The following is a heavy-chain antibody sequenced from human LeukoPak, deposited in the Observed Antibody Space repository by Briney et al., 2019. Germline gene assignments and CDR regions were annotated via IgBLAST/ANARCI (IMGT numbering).Heavy chain of an antibody. CDR2: IYVSGST. CDR3: AREIDFPGGLRIDF. D-gene: IGHD3/OR15-3a*01. V-gene: IGHV4-4*07. J-gene: IGHJ4*02. Sequence: PSETLSLTCSISGVSMSSYFWNSIRKPAGKGLEWIGRIYVSGSTSYNPSLKSRVTMSIDTSKNQFSLNLNSVTAADTAVYYCAREIDFPGGLRIDFWGQGILVTVSS. CDR1: GVSMSSYF.